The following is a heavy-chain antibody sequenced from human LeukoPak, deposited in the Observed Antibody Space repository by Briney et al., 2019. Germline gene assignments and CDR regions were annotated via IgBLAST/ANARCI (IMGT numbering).Heavy chain of an antibody. CDR2: IDPSGGGT. CDR1: GFTLSTYY. CDR3: ARGGDYGDYFEH. Sequence: ASVKVSCKASGFTLSTYYMHWVRQAPGQGLEWMGIIDPSGGGTSYAQEVQGRVTMTSDTSTSTIYMELRSLRSDDTAVYYCARGGDYGDYFEHWGQGTQVTVSS. D-gene: IGHD4-17*01. V-gene: IGHV1-46*01. J-gene: IGHJ4*02.